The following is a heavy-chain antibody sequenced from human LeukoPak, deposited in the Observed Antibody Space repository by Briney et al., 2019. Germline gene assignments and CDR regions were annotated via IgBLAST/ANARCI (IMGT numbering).Heavy chain of an antibody. J-gene: IGHJ6*03. D-gene: IGHD6-13*01. V-gene: IGHV3-30*02. CDR2: IRYDGSNK. CDR1: GFTFSSYG. CDR3: ARGAQQHDEDDLWYMDV. Sequence: GGSLRLSCAASGFTFSSYGMHWVRQAPGKGLEWVAFIRYDGSNKYYADSVKGRFTISRDNSKNTLYLQMNSLRSEDTAVYYCARGAQQHDEDDLWYMDVWGKGTTVTISS.